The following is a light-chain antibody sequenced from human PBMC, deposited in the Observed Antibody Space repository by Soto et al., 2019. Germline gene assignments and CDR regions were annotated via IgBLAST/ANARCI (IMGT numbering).Light chain of an antibody. CDR1: SSNIGSNT. J-gene: IGLJ1*01. CDR3: AAWDDSLNGYV. V-gene: IGLV1-44*01. Sequence: QSVLTQPPSASGTPGQRVTISCSGISSNIGSNTVNWYQQLPGTAPKLLIYSNNQRPSGVPDRFSGSKSGTSASLAISGLQSEDEADYYCAAWDDSLNGYVSGTGTKVTVL. CDR2: SNN.